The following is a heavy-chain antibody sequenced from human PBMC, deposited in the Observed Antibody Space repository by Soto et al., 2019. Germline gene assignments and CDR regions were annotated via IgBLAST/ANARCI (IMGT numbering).Heavy chain of an antibody. D-gene: IGHD2-15*01. J-gene: IGHJ4*02. CDR1: GETLNSNP. CDR2: IVPLSDRT. V-gene: IGHV1-69*01. CDR3: ARKSGRDCHSGGGCFSLDV. Sequence: QVPLVQSGAEVKKPGSSLKVSCKVFGETLNSNPIGWVRQAPGQGLEWVGGIVPLSDRTNYAQELQGRVTVTADGSTSTGYMELSNLKSDDTAVYYCARKSGRDCHSGGGCFSLDVWGQGSLITVSS.